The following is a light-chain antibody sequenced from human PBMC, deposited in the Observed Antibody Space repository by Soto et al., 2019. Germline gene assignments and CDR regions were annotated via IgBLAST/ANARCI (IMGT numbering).Light chain of an antibody. Sequence: IQMPQSHSSVSASVGDRVTITCRASQSISSYLNWYQQKPGKAPKLLIYAASSLQSGVPSRFSGSGSGTDFTLTISSLQPEDFATYYCQQSYSTPRGTFGQGTKVDIK. J-gene: IGKJ1*01. CDR3: QQSYSTPRGT. CDR2: AAS. CDR1: QSISSY. V-gene: IGKV1-39*01.